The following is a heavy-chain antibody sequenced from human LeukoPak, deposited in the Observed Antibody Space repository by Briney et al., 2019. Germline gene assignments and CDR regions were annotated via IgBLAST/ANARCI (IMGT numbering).Heavy chain of an antibody. J-gene: IGHJ4*02. CDR2: IYHSGST. V-gene: IGHV4-38-2*02. CDR3: ARVPDVVVAGFDY. D-gene: IGHD2-15*01. Sequence: PSETLSLTCTVSGYSISSGYYWGWIRQPPGKGLEWIGSIYHSGSTYYNPSLKSRVTISVDTSKNQFSLKLSSATAADTAVYYCARVPDVVVAGFDYWGQGTLVTVSS. CDR1: GYSISSGYY.